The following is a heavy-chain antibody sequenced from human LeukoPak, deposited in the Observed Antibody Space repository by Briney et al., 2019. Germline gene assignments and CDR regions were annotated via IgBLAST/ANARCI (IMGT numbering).Heavy chain of an antibody. Sequence: SETLSLTCTVSGGSISTYYWSWIRRPAGKGLEWIGRIYTSGNTIYNPSLLSRLTMSVDTSKNQFSLKLSSVTAADTAVYYCAGSYYYDSSGYYPDAFDIWGQGTMVTVSS. CDR1: GGSISTYY. J-gene: IGHJ3*02. CDR3: AGSYYYDSSGYYPDAFDI. D-gene: IGHD3-22*01. V-gene: IGHV4-4*07. CDR2: IYTSGNT.